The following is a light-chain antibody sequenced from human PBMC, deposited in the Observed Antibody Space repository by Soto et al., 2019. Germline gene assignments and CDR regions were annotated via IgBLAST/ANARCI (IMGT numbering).Light chain of an antibody. Sequence: IMMKQSPATLSVTQGERATLSCRASQSVSSNLAWYQHKPGQAPRLLVYGASTRASGIPDRFSGSGSGTEFTLSISSLQSEDFAVYHCQQYNNWPPTFGHGTRLEIK. CDR1: QSVSSN. CDR2: GAS. V-gene: IGKV3-15*01. J-gene: IGKJ5*01. CDR3: QQYNNWPPT.